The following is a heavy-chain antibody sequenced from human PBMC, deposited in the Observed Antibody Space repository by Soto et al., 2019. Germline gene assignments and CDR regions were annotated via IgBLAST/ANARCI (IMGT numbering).Heavy chain of an antibody. V-gene: IGHV4-30-2*01. CDR3: ARAHYGDYGYGMDV. Sequence: QLQLQESGSGLVKPSQTLSLTCAVSGGSISSGGYSWSWIRQPPGKGLEWIGYIYHSGSTYYNPSLKSRVTISVDRSKNQFSVKLSSVTAADTAVYYCARAHYGDYGYGMDVWVQGTTVTVSS. CDR2: IYHSGST. J-gene: IGHJ6*02. CDR1: GGSISSGGYS. D-gene: IGHD4-17*01.